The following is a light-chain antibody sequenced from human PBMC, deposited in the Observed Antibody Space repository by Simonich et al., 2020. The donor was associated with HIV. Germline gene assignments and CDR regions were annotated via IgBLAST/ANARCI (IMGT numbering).Light chain of an antibody. V-gene: IGKV1-5*03. CDR1: QGISSW. CDR3: QQFNSYPYT. CDR2: KAS. Sequence: DIQMTQSPSSVSASVGDRVTISCRGSQGISSWLAWYQQKPGKAPKLMIYKASSLESGVPSRFSGSGSGTDFTLTISSLQPEDFATYYCQQFNSYPYTFGQGTKLEIK. J-gene: IGKJ2*01.